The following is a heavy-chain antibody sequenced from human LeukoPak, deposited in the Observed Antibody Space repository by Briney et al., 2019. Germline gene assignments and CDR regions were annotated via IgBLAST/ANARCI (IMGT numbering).Heavy chain of an antibody. CDR2: IIPIFGTA. CDR1: GGTFSSYA. J-gene: IGHJ4*02. D-gene: IGHD2-21*02. V-gene: IGHV1-69*05. Sequence: GASVKVSCKASGGTFSSYAISWVRQAPGQGLEWMGGIIPIFGTANYAQKFQGRVTITTDESTSTAYMELSSLRSGDTAVYYCARVGPYTAIEDYWGQGTLVTVSS. CDR3: ARVGPYTAIEDY.